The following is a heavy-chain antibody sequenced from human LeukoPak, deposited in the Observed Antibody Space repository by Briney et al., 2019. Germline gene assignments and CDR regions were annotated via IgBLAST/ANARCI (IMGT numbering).Heavy chain of an antibody. V-gene: IGHV3-66*04. CDR1: GFPFNNYG. Sequence: GGSLRLSCAASGFPFNNYGMNWVRQAPGKGLEWVSIIYSGGSTYYADSVKGRFTISRDNSKNTLYLQMNSLRAEDTAVYYCARRSGIAVAGAFDYWGQGTLVTVSS. CDR3: ARRSGIAVAGAFDY. D-gene: IGHD6-19*01. CDR2: IYSGGST. J-gene: IGHJ4*02.